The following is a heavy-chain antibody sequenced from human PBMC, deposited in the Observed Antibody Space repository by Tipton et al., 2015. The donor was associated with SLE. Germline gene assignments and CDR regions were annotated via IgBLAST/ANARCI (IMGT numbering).Heavy chain of an antibody. D-gene: IGHD3-16*02. CDR3: ARVYVWGSYRYDYFDY. CDR1: GGSISNRY. Sequence: TLSLTCTVSGGSISNRYWGWIRQPPGMGLEWIGYIYSGSTNYNPSLKSRVTMSAHTSKNQLSLKMTSVTAADTAVYYCARVYVWGSYRYDYFDYWGQGTLVTVSS. J-gene: IGHJ4*02. V-gene: IGHV4-59*11. CDR2: IYSGST.